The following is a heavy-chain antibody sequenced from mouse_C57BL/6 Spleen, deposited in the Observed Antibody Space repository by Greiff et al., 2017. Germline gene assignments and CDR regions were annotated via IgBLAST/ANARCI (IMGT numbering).Heavy chain of an antibody. Sequence: QVQLQQPGAELVRPGSSVKLSCKASGYTFTSYWMHWVKQRPIQGLEWIGNIDPSDSETHYNQKFKDKATLTVDKYSRTAYLQLSSLRSADSTVYYCAIRNNYDYDGGYYAMDYWGQGTPVTVSS. D-gene: IGHD2-4*01. CDR1: GYTFTSYW. CDR2: IDPSDSET. V-gene: IGHV1-52*01. CDR3: AIRNNYDYDGGYYAMDY. J-gene: IGHJ4*01.